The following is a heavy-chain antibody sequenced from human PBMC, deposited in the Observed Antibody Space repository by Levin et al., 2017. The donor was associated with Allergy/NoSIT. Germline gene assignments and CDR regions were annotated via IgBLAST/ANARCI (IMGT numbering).Heavy chain of an antibody. Sequence: ASVKVSCKASGYTFTSYGISWVRQAPGQGLEWMGWISAYNGNTNYAQKLQGRVTMTTDTSTSTAYMELRSLRSDDTAVYYCARIRIGAAGYYYYYMDVWGKGTTVTVSS. CDR1: GYTFTSYG. V-gene: IGHV1-18*01. J-gene: IGHJ6*03. D-gene: IGHD6-13*01. CDR2: ISAYNGNT. CDR3: ARIRIGAAGYYYYYMDV.